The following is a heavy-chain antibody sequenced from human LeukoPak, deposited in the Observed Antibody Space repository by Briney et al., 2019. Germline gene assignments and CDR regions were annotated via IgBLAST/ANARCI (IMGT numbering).Heavy chain of an antibody. CDR3: ARAIAGTTSYYYYYMDV. D-gene: IGHD1-20*01. V-gene: IGHV4-39*01. Sequence: PSETLSLTCTVSGGSISSSSSYWGWIRQPPGKGLEWIGHIFHSGRTSYNPSLMSRVTISVDTSKNQFSLEMNPVTAADTSMYYCARAIAGTTSYYYYYMDVWGKGTTVTVSS. J-gene: IGHJ6*03. CDR1: GGSISSSSSY. CDR2: IFHSGRT.